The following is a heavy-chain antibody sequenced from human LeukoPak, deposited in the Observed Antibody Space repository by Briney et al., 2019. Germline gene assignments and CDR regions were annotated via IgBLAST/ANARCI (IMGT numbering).Heavy chain of an antibody. CDR3: TRGEEAFDY. Sequence: PGESLRLSCAASGFTFSSYWMTWVRQAPGKGLEWVANINQDGSQKYYVDSVKGRFTISRDNAKKSLYLQMSSLRAEDTTVYYCTRGEEAFDYWGQGTLVTVSS. CDR1: GFTFSSYW. J-gene: IGHJ4*02. CDR2: INQDGSQK. V-gene: IGHV3-7*04.